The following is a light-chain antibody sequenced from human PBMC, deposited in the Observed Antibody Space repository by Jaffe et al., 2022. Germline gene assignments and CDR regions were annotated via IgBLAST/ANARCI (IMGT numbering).Light chain of an antibody. CDR3: QAWDSSTDNVV. J-gene: IGLJ2*01. V-gene: IGLV3-1*01. Sequence: SYELTQPPSVSVSPGQTASITCSGDKLGDKYACWYQQKPGQSPVLVIYQDSKRPSGIPERFSGSNSGNTATLTISGTQAMDEADYYCQAWDSSTDNVVFGGGTKLTVL. CDR1: KLGDKY. CDR2: QDS.